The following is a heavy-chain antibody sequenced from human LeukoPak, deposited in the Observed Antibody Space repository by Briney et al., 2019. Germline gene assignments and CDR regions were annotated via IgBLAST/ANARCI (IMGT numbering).Heavy chain of an antibody. CDR2: LTGSGGRT. V-gene: IGHV3-23*01. CDR3: AQVDIAIVPGAVAEFFQN. CDR1: GFTLNNYA. D-gene: IGHD2-2*03. Sequence: GGSLRLSCAASGFTLNNYAMSWVRQAPGKGLEWVSTLTGSGGRTDYADSVKGRFTISRDNSKNTLYVQMNSLRAEDTAVYFCAQVDIAIVPGAVAEFFQNWGQGTLVIVSS. J-gene: IGHJ1*01.